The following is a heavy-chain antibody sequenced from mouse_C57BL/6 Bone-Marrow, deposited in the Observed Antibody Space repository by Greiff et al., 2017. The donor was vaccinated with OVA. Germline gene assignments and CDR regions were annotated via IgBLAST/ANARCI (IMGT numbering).Heavy chain of an antibody. V-gene: IGHV3-6*01. CDR2: ISYDGSN. Sequence: ESGPGLVKPSQSLSLTCSFTGYSITSGYYWNWIRQFPGNKLEWMCYISYDGSNNYNPSLKNRISITRDTSKNQLFLKLKSVTTEDTATYYCARIYDYYAMDYWGQGTSVTVSS. CDR3: ARIYDYYAMDY. D-gene: IGHD2-3*01. J-gene: IGHJ4*01. CDR1: GYSITSGYY.